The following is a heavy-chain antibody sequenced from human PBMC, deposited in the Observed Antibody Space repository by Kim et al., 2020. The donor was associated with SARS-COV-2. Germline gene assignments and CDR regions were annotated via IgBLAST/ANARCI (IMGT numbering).Heavy chain of an antibody. Sequence: GESLKISCKGSGYSFTSYWIGWVRQMPGKGLEWMGIIYPGDSDTRYSPSFQGQVTISADKSISTAYLQWSSLKASDTAMYYCARPFQGDYYDSSGYYYDDYWGQGTLVTVSS. V-gene: IGHV5-51*01. CDR2: IYPGDSDT. J-gene: IGHJ4*02. CDR3: ARPFQGDYYDSSGYYYDDY. CDR1: GYSFTSYW. D-gene: IGHD3-22*01.